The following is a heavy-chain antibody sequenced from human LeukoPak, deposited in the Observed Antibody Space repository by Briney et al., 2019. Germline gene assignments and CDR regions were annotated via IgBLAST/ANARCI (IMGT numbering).Heavy chain of an antibody. CDR1: GFTFNRYA. D-gene: IGHD6-13*01. V-gene: IGHV3-48*01. J-gene: IGHJ4*02. CDR2: ISYNGGSK. CDR3: AREAVQQQLENFDY. Sequence: GGSLRLSCAASGFTFNRYAMNWVRQAPGKGLEWVSGISYNGGSKFYADSVKGRFTISRDNAKNSLYLQMNSLRAEDTAVYYCAREAVQQQLENFDYWGQGTLVTVSS.